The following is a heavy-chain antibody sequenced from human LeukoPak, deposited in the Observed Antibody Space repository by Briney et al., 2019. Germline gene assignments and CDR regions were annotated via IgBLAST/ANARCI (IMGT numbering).Heavy chain of an antibody. J-gene: IGHJ6*03. D-gene: IGHD3-10*01. Sequence: PGGSLRLSCAASGFTFSSYSMNWVRQAPGKGLEWVSYISSSSSTSGTIYYADSVKGRFTISRDNAKNSLYLQMNSLRAEDTAVYYCASLQKDYYGSGGSYYYYYMDVWGKGTTVTVSS. CDR3: ASLQKDYYGSGGSYYYYYMDV. CDR2: ISSSSSTSGTI. V-gene: IGHV3-48*01. CDR1: GFTFSSYS.